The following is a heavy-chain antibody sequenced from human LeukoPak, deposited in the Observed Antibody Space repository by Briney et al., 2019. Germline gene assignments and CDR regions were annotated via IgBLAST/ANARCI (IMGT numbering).Heavy chain of an antibody. D-gene: IGHD2-2*02. CDR2: IKQDGSEN. CDR1: GFTLSSYW. J-gene: IGHJ5*02. CDR3: ARDCSSTSCYRGGFDP. Sequence: QTGGSLRLSCAASGFTLSSYWMSWVRQAPGKGLEWVASIKQDGSENYYVDSVKGRFTISRDNAKNSLYLQMNSLRAEDTAVYYCARDCSSTSCYRGGFDPWGQGTLVTVSS. V-gene: IGHV3-7*01.